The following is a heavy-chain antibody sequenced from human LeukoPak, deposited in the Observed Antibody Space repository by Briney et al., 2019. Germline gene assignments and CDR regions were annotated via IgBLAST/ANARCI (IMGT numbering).Heavy chain of an antibody. CDR3: ARGARNPDS. V-gene: IGHV4-59*11. J-gene: IGHJ4*02. CDR2: NFYSGST. CDR1: GDSISSRF. Sequence: SETLSLTCTVSGDSISSRFWTWIRQPPGKGLEWIGNNFYSGSTNYTPSLKSRVTMSVDTSKNHFSLRLSSVTAADTAVYYCARGARNPDSWGQGTLVTVSS.